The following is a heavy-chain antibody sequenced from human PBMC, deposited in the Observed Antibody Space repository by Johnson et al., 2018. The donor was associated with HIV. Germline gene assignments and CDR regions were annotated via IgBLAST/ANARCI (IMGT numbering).Heavy chain of an antibody. V-gene: IGHV3-30-3*01. J-gene: IGHJ3*02. CDR3: AKETGNSSSWYINSPDDAFDI. Sequence: QVQLVESGGGVVQPGRSLRLSCAASGFTFSSYAMHWVRQAPGKGLEWVAVISYDGSNKYYADSVKGRFTISRDNSKNTLYLQMNSLRAEDTAVYYCAKETGNSSSWYINSPDDAFDIWGQGTMVTVSS. CDR2: ISYDGSNK. CDR1: GFTFSSYA. D-gene: IGHD6-13*01.